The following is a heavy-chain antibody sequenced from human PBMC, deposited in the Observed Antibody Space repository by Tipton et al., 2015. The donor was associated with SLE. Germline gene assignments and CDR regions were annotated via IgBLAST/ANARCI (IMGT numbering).Heavy chain of an antibody. Sequence: GSLRLSCAASGFTFSSYDMAWVRQAPGKGLEWVSSISRSDGGTYYTDSVKGRFTISRDNSKNTLSLQMNSLRVEDTAIYYCARGAEYPYWGQGTLVTVSS. CDR1: GFTFSSYD. J-gene: IGHJ4*02. D-gene: IGHD3-10*01. V-gene: IGHV3-23*01. CDR3: ARGAEYPY. CDR2: ISRSDGGT.